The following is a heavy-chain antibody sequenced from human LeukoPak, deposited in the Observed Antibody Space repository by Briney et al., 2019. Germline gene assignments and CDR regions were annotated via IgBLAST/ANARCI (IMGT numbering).Heavy chain of an antibody. J-gene: IGHJ4*02. V-gene: IGHV4-4*07. D-gene: IGHD3-22*01. Sequence: SETLSLTCTVSGGSISSYYWSWIRQPAGKGLEWIGRIYTSGSTNYNPSLMSRVTMSVDTSKNQFSLKLSSVTAADTAVYYCARGGPTYYYDSSGYYYRLYYFDYWGQGTLVTVSS. CDR3: ARGGPTYYYDSSGYYYRLYYFDY. CDR1: GGSISSYY. CDR2: IYTSGST.